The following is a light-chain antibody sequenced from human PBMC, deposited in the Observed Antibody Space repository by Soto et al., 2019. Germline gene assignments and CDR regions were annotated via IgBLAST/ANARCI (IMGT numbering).Light chain of an antibody. CDR2: DVT. CDR3: CSYTGSSSPYV. V-gene: IGLV2-14*03. CDR1: SSDIGDYKY. Sequence: QSAPTQPASVSGSPGQSITISCSGTSSDIGDYKYVSWYQQHPGKAPKLMIFDVTKRPSGVSHRFSGSKSGNTASLTISGLQAEDEADYYCCSYTGSSSPYVFGTGTKLTVL. J-gene: IGLJ1*01.